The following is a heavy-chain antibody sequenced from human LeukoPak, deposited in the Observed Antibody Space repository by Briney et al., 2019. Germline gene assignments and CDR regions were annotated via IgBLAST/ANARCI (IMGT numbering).Heavy chain of an antibody. J-gene: IGHJ4*02. D-gene: IGHD3-3*01. V-gene: IGHV3-7*01. Sequence: GGSLRLSCAASGFTFRGFWMGWVRQAPGKGLEWVANIKQDGSEQYYVDSVKGRFTISRDNAKNSLYLQMNSLRAEDTAVYYCAKVFWEWILDDTLNFDYWGQGTLVTVSS. CDR3: AKVFWEWILDDTLNFDY. CDR2: IKQDGSEQ. CDR1: GFTFRGFW.